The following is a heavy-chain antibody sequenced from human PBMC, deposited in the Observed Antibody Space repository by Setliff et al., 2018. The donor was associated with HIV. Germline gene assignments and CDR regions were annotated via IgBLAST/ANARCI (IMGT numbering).Heavy chain of an antibody. Sequence: GESLKISCKGFGYTFTNYWISWVRQVPGKGLEWVGRIDPSEDSESPIGYSPSFQGHVTISADKSINTAYLQWSSLKASDTAMYYCATRDYYYGMDVWGQGTTVTVSS. V-gene: IGHV5-10-1*01. CDR1: GYTFTNYW. J-gene: IGHJ6*02. CDR3: ATRDYYYGMDV. CDR2: IDPSEDSESPI.